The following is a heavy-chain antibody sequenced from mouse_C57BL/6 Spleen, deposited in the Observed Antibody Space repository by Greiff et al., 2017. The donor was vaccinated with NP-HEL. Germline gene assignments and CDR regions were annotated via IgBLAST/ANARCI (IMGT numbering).Heavy chain of an antibody. CDR3: ARRGAYDGSRGGFDY. D-gene: IGHD1-1*01. CDR2: IDPSDSYT. Sequence: QVQLQQPGAELVMPGASVKLSCKASGYTFTSYWMHWVKQRPGQGLEWIGEIDPSDSYTNYNQKFKGKSTLTVDKSSSTAYLQLSSLTSEDSAVYYCARRGAYDGSRGGFDYWGQGTTLTVSS. V-gene: IGHV1-69*01. CDR1: GYTFTSYW. J-gene: IGHJ2*01.